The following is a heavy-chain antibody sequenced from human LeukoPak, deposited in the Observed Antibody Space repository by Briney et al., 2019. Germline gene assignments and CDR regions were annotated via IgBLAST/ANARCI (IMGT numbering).Heavy chain of an antibody. D-gene: IGHD6-19*01. CDR3: AITDSSGWYALDY. CDR2: FDPEDGET. Sequence: GASVKVSCTASGYTLTELSMHWARQAPGKGLEWMGGFDPEDGETIYAQKFQGRVTMTEDTSTDTAYMELSSLRSEDTAVYYCAITDSSGWYALDYWGQGTLVTVSS. V-gene: IGHV1-24*01. CDR1: GYTLTELS. J-gene: IGHJ4*02.